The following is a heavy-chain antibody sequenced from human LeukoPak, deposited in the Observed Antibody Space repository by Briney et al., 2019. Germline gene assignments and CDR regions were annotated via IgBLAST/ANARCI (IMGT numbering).Heavy chain of an antibody. CDR1: GFTFSSFG. V-gene: IGHV3-30*02. CDR3: ARDPYSGSYGDYYYYYMDV. D-gene: IGHD1-26*01. J-gene: IGHJ6*03. Sequence: PGGSLRLSCAASGFTFSSFGMHWVRQAPGKGLEWVAFIRFDESNTYYADSVKGRFTISRDNAKNSLYLQMNSLRDEDTAVYYCARDPYSGSYGDYYYYYMDVWGKGTTVTISS. CDR2: IRFDESNT.